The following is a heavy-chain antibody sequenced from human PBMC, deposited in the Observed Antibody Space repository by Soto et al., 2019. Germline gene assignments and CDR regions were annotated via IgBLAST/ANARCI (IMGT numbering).Heavy chain of an antibody. CDR2: ISSSSSTI. CDR1: GFTFSSYS. V-gene: IGHV3-48*01. J-gene: IGHJ5*02. D-gene: IGHD3-3*01. Sequence: PGGSLRLSCAASGFTFSSYSMNWVRQAPGKGLEWVSYISSSSSTIYYADSVKGRFTISRDNAKNSLYLQMNSLRAEDTAVYYCARDSRDFWRRYWFDPWGQGTLVTVSS. CDR3: ARDSRDFWRRYWFDP.